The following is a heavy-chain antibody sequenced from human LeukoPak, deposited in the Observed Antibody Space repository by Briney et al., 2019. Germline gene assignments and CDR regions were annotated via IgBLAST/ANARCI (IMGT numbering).Heavy chain of an antibody. D-gene: IGHD3-22*01. CDR1: GFTFSSYA. V-gene: IGHV3-23*01. J-gene: IGHJ3*02. Sequence: GGSLRLSCAASGFTFSSYAMSWVRQAPGKGLKWVSAISGSGGSPYYADSVKVRFTISRDNSKNTLYLQMNSLGAEDTAVYYCAKGVEKVADQPYYYDSSGSDAFDIWGQGTMVTVSS. CDR2: ISGSGGSP. CDR3: AKGVEKVADQPYYYDSSGSDAFDI.